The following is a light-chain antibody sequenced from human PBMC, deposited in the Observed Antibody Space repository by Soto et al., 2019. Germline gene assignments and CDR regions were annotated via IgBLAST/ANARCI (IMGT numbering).Light chain of an antibody. V-gene: IGKV1-39*01. CDR1: QDIKTY. CDR3: QQNFSIPIT. J-gene: IGKJ5*01. CDR2: AAS. Sequence: PSSMSASVGDRVSITCRASQDIKTYLAWYHQKPGKAPDLLIYAASSLKSGVPSRFSGSGSGTHFTLTITGLQPADFATYYCQQNFSIPITFGQGTRLEI.